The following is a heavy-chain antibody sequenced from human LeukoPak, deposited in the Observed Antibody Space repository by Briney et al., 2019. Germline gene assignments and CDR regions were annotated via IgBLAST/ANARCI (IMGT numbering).Heavy chain of an antibody. CDR2: INPNSGGT. D-gene: IGHD6-13*01. J-gene: IGHJ4*02. CDR1: GYTFTGYY. Sequence: ASVKVSCKASGYTFTGYYMNWVRQAPGQGLEWMGWINPNSGGTNYAQKFQGWVTMTRDTSISTAYMELSRLRSDDTAVYYCARESDSSSWYDYWGQGTLVTVSS. CDR3: ARESDSSSWYDY. V-gene: IGHV1-2*04.